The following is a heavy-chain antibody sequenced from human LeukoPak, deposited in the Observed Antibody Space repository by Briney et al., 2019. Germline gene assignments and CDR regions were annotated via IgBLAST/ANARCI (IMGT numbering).Heavy chain of an antibody. J-gene: IGHJ3*02. D-gene: IGHD3-3*01. CDR2: IIPIFGTA. CDR3: ARTYYDFWSGYYTASFDI. CDR1: GGTFSSYA. V-gene: IGHV1-69*13. Sequence: PVKVSCKASGGTFSSYAISWVRQAPGQGLEWMGGIIPIFGTANYAQKFQGRVTITADESTSTAYMELSSLRSEDTAVYYCARTYYDFWSGYYTASFDIWGQGTMVTVSS.